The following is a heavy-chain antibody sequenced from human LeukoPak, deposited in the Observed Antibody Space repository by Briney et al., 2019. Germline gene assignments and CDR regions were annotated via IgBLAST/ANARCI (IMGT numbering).Heavy chain of an antibody. CDR2: ISYDGSNK. J-gene: IGHJ4*02. V-gene: IGHV3-30*04. D-gene: IGHD5-18*01. CDR1: GFTFSSYA. Sequence: KPGRSLRLSCAASGFTFSSYAMHWVRQAPGKGLEWVAVISYDGSNKYYADSVKGRFTISRDNSKNTLYLQMNSLRAEDTAVYYCVHNYGFSYFDYWGQGTLVTVSS. CDR3: VHNYGFSYFDY.